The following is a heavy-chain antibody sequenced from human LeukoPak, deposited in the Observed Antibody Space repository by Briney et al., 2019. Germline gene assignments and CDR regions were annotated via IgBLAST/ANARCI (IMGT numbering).Heavy chain of an antibody. CDR1: GYIFSRYV. V-gene: IGHV1-3*01. CDR2: MNAGNGGT. J-gene: IGHJ4*02. Sequence: ASVKVSCQPSGYIFSRYVVHWVRQAPGPRTEWMGWMNAGNGGTKHSQNFQGRVNIPWDRSANTAYMELSSVTSEDTALCYFVRDDSGNTCYPGGYWRQGTLVAVS. D-gene: IGHD2-2*01. CDR3: VRDDSGNTCYPGGY.